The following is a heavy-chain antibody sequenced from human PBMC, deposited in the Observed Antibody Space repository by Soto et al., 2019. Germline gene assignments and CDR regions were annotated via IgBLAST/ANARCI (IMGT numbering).Heavy chain of an antibody. CDR1: GGTFSSYT. CDR2: IIPILGMA. Sequence: QVQLVQSGAEVKRPGSSVKVSCKAPGGTFSSYTISWVRQAPGQGLEWMGRIIPILGMANYAQKFQGRVTITXVKXTXIAYMELSSLRSEDTAVYYCVGFICSSTSCSRPGGYWGQGTLVTVSS. D-gene: IGHD2-2*01. V-gene: IGHV1-69*02. J-gene: IGHJ4*02. CDR3: VGFICSSTSCSRPGGY.